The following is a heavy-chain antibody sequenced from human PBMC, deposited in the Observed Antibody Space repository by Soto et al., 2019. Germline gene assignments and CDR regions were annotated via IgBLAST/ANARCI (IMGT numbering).Heavy chain of an antibody. J-gene: IGHJ6*02. Sequence: PGGSLRLSGAASEFNFSSDSMNWVSQAPEKELERVSYISSSSSTIYYADSVKDRFTISRDNAKNSLYLQMNSLRDEDTAVYYCARDRNNWNVYYYYYYGMDVWGQGTTVTVSS. CDR1: EFNFSSDS. V-gene: IGHV3-48*02. D-gene: IGHD1-20*01. CDR3: ARDRNNWNVYYYYYYGMDV. CDR2: ISSSSSTI.